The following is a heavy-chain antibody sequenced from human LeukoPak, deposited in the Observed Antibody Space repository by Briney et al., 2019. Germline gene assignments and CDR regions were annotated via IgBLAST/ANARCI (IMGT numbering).Heavy chain of an antibody. V-gene: IGHV3-48*01. Sequence: GGSLRLSCAASGFIFSSYSMNWVRQAPGKGLEWVSYISSSSSSIYYADAVKGRFTISRDNAKNSLYLQMNSLRAEDTAVYYCARDLGGYGDYGTNFDYWGQGTLVTVSS. D-gene: IGHD4-17*01. J-gene: IGHJ4*02. CDR3: ARDLGGYGDYGTNFDY. CDR2: ISSSSSSI. CDR1: GFIFSSYS.